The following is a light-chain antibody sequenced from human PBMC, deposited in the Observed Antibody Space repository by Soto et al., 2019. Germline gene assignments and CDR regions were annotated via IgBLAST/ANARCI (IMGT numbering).Light chain of an antibody. Sequence: VLTQPTSVSGAPGQSDTISCSGTSTDFVTYNFVSWYKQPPGTAPKLIIYEASNRSSGVPDRFSGSKSGNTGSLTISGLQAADEADYYCCLYTSENTYVFGTGSKVTVL. CDR1: STDFVTYNF. J-gene: IGLJ1*01. V-gene: IGLV2-18*01. CDR3: CLYTSENTYV. CDR2: EAS.